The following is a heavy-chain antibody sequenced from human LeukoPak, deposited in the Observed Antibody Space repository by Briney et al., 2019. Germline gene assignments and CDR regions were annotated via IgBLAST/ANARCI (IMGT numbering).Heavy chain of an antibody. Sequence: PGGSLRLSCAASGFTFSSYGMHWVRQAPGKGLEWVAVISYDGSNKYYADSVKGRFTISRDNSKNTLYLQMNSLRAEDTAVYYCAKDRRLNYYDSSGYYYYYGMDVWGQGTTVTVSS. V-gene: IGHV3-30*18. J-gene: IGHJ6*02. CDR3: AKDRRLNYYDSSGYYYYYGMDV. CDR2: ISYDGSNK. CDR1: GFTFSSYG. D-gene: IGHD3-22*01.